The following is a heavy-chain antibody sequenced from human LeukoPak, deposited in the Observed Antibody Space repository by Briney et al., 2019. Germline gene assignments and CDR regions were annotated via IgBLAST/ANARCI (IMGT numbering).Heavy chain of an antibody. V-gene: IGHV4-59*08. CDR2: IYNSGGS. Sequence: PSETLSLTCTVSGGSISPHSWSWIRQPPGKGLKSVGFIYNSGGSDYNPSLNSRLTMSVDTSKNQLSLKLRSVTAADTAVYYCARLSHIAAAGSYSYRALDVWGQGTTVTVSS. D-gene: IGHD6-13*01. CDR3: ARLSHIAAAGSYSYRALDV. J-gene: IGHJ6*02. CDR1: GGSISPHS.